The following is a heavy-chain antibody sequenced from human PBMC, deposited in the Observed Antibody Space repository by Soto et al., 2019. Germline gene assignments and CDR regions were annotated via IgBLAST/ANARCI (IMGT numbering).Heavy chain of an antibody. D-gene: IGHD2-21*01. Sequence: SETLSLTCTVSGGSISSISYYWGWIRQPPGKGLEWIGSIYYSGSTYYNPSLKSRVTISVDTSKNQFSLKLSSVTAADTAVYYCARHRQQPPSISNWFDPWGQGTLVTAPQ. CDR1: GGSISSISYY. V-gene: IGHV4-39*01. J-gene: IGHJ5*02. CDR2: IYYSGST. CDR3: ARHRQQPPSISNWFDP.